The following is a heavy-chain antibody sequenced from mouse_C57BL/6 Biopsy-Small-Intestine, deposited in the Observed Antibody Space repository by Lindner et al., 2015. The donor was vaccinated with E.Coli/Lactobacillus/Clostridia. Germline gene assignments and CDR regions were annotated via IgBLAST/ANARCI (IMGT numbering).Heavy chain of an antibody. J-gene: IGHJ2*01. Sequence: VQLQESGAELAGPGASVKMSCKASGYTFTSYTMHWVKQRPGQGLEWIGYINPSSGYTKYNQKFKDKATLTADKSSSTAYMQLSSLTSEDSAVYYCASTGDFDYWGQGTTLTVSS. V-gene: IGHV1-4*01. CDR3: ASTGDFDY. D-gene: IGHD4-1*02. CDR1: GYTFTSYT. CDR2: INPSSGYT.